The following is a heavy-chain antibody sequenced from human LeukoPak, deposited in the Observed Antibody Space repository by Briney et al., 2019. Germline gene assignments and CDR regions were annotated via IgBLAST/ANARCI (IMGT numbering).Heavy chain of an antibody. CDR2: IVVGSGNT. D-gene: IGHD2-15*01. V-gene: IGHV1-58*01. J-gene: IGHJ4*02. CDR1: GFTFTSSA. Sequence: SVKVSRKASGFTFTSSAVQWVRQARGQRLEWIGWIVVGSGNTNYAQKFQERVTITRDMSTSTAYMELSSLRSEDTAVYYCAAGYCSGGSCYRDFDYWGQGTLVTVSS. CDR3: AAGYCSGGSCYRDFDY.